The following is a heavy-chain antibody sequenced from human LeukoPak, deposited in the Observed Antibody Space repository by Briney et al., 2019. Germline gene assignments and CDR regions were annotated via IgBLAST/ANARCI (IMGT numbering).Heavy chain of an antibody. J-gene: IGHJ4*02. D-gene: IGHD3-3*01. Sequence: GGSLRLSCAASGFTFSSYAMHWVRQAPGKGLEWVAVISYDGSNKYYADSVKGQFTISRDNSKNTLYLQMNSLRAEDTAVYYCARDIKTIFGVNRFDYWGQGTLVTVSS. CDR3: ARDIKTIFGVNRFDY. CDR1: GFTFSSYA. V-gene: IGHV3-30-3*01. CDR2: ISYDGSNK.